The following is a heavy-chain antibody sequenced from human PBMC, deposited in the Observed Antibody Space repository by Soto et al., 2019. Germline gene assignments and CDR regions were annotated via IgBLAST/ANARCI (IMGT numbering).Heavy chain of an antibody. CDR2: IEHGGST. J-gene: IGHJ4*02. CDR3: ARATMVRGVPLDFYY. Sequence: QVQLQQWGTRLLKPSETLSLTCAVFGESFSGHYWSWIRQTPGKGLEWIGAIEHGGSTNYNPSLKSRVRMSVDTTRKQFSLRLNSVIAADTAVYYCARATMVRGVPLDFYYWGQGTLVTVSS. D-gene: IGHD3-10*01. CDR1: GESFSGHY. V-gene: IGHV4-34*02.